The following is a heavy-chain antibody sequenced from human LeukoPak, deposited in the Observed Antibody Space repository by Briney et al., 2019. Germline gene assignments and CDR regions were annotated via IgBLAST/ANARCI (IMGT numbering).Heavy chain of an antibody. CDR1: GYSFTTYW. V-gene: IGHV5-51*01. J-gene: IGHJ4*02. CDR3: ARQYGGSGSSDYFDY. Sequence: GESLKISCKGSGYSFTTYWIGWVRHMPGKGLEWMVIVYPDDSDTRYSPSFQGQVTISADKSISTAYLQWRSLKASDTAMYYCARQYGGSGSSDYFDYWGQGTLVTVPS. D-gene: IGHD3-10*01. CDR2: VYPDDSDT.